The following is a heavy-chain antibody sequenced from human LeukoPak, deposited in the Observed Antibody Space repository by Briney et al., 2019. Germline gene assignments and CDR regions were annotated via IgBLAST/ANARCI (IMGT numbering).Heavy chain of an antibody. CDR1: GFTLGGYK. V-gene: IGHV3-74*01. Sequence: QTGGSLRLSCAASGFTLGGYKMHWIRQAPGKGLAWVARINTDGSSITYADSVKGRFTIPRDNAKNTLYLQMDSLRDEDTAVYYCTRETGWGPGYWGQGTLVTVSS. CDR2: INTDGSSI. D-gene: IGHD6-19*01. CDR3: TRETGWGPGY. J-gene: IGHJ4*02.